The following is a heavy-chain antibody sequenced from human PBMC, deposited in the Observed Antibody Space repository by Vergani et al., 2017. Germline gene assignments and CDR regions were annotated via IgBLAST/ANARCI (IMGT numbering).Heavy chain of an antibody. J-gene: IGHJ4*02. D-gene: IGHD3-22*01. CDR2: IYTSGST. CDR1: GGSISSGSYY. CDR3: ARGGQYYYDSRGYYDY. V-gene: IGHV4-61*02. Sequence: QVQLQESGPGLVKPSQTLSLTCTVSGGSISSGSYYWSWIRQPAGKGLEWIGRIYTSGSTNYNPSLKSRVTISVDTSKNQFSLKLSSVTAADTAVYYCARGGQYYYDSRGYYDYWGQGTLVTVSS.